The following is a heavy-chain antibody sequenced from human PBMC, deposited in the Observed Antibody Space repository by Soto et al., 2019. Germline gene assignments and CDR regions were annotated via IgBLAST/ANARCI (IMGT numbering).Heavy chain of an antibody. D-gene: IGHD6-19*01. CDR1: GGSISTYY. V-gene: IGHV4-59*08. J-gene: IGHJ4*01. CDR2: IYHGGTT. Sequence: SETLSLTCTVSGGSISTYYWSWIRQPPGKGPEWIASIYHGGTTFYNPSLKSRITISVDTSNNQFSLKLTSVTAADTAVYYCARVHVMVVAGSTFDYWGHGTLVTVSS. CDR3: ARVHVMVVAGSTFDY.